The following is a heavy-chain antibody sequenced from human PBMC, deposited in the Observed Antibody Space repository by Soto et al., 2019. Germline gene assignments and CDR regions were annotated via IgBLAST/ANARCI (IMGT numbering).Heavy chain of an antibody. CDR1: KFSFSEYC. Sequence: WGSLRLSCEASKFSFSEYCMGWVRQAPWRGLEWVATIKTDGVDKYYVDSVKGRFTISRDNANNSLYLQMNSLRAEDTAVYYCARLYYLDSSVYRPLDYWGQGTLVTVSS. CDR2: IKTDGVDK. V-gene: IGHV3-7*02. D-gene: IGHD3-22*01. J-gene: IGHJ4*02. CDR3: ARLYYLDSSVYRPLDY.